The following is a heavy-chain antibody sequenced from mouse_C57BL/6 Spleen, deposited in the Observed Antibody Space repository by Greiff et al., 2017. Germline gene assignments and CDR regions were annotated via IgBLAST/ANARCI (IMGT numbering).Heavy chain of an antibody. CDR2: ISYSGST. J-gene: IGHJ1*03. D-gene: IGHD1-1*01. CDR3: ARDRGDYGSRYWYFDV. CDR1: GYSITSGYD. Sequence: EVQLQESGPGMVKPSQSLSLTCTVTGYSITSGYDWHWIRHFPGNKLEWMGYISYSGSTNYNPSLKSRISITHDTSKNHFFLKLNSVTTEDTATYYCARDRGDYGSRYWYFDVWGTGTTVTVSS. V-gene: IGHV3-1*01.